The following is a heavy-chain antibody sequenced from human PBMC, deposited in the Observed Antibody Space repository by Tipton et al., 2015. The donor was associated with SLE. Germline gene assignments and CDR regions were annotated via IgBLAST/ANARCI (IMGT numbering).Heavy chain of an antibody. CDR1: GGSFSGYY. CDR3: ARDLTGLGFDY. J-gene: IGHJ4*02. CDR2: IYTSGST. D-gene: IGHD1-20*01. V-gene: IGHV4-4*08. Sequence: TLSLTCAVYGGSFSGYYWSWIRQPPGKGLEWIGRIYTSGSTNYNPSLKSRVTISVDTSKNQFSLKLSSVTAADTAVYYFARDLTGLGFDYWGQGTLVTVSS.